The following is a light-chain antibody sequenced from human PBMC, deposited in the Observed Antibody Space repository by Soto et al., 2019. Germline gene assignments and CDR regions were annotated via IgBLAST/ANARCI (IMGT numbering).Light chain of an antibody. CDR3: TSYTSSSTSHAV. CDR2: EVI. V-gene: IGLV2-14*01. J-gene: IGLJ7*01. CDR1: SSDVGRYNY. Sequence: QSALTQPASVSGSPGQSITISCTGTSSDVGRYNYVSWYQQHPGKAPKLMIYEVINRPSGVSNRFSGSNSGNTASLTISGLQAEDEADYYCTSYTSSSTSHAVFGGGTQLTVL.